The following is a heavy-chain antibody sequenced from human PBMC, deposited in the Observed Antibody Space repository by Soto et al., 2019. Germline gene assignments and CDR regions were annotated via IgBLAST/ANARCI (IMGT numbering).Heavy chain of an antibody. J-gene: IGHJ6*02. CDR2: VWYDGTNK. D-gene: IGHD3-10*01. Sequence: PGGSLRLSCVASGFTFSSYGIHWVRQAPGKGLEWVTVVWYDGTNKYYADSVKGRFTISRDNSKNTLYLQMNSLRDEDTAVYFCVSGQASGQYYYGIDGWGQGNTVTVSS. V-gene: IGHV3-33*01. CDR3: VSGQASGQYYYGIDG. CDR1: GFTFSSYG.